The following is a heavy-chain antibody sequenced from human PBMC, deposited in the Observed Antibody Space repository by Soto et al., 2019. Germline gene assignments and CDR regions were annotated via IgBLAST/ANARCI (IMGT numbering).Heavy chain of an antibody. J-gene: IGHJ3*02. D-gene: IGHD2-15*01. V-gene: IGHV3-53*04. CDR2: IYSGGST. Sequence: EVQLVESGGGLVQPGGSLRLSCAASGFTVSSNYMSWVRQAPGKGLEWVSVIYSGGSTYYADSVKGRFTISRHNSKNTLYLQMNSLRAEDTAVYYCARSSGVVVPAARPPVPDIVVVVAAPLASDIRGQGTMVTVSS. CDR1: GFTVSSNY. CDR3: ARSSGVVVPAARPPVPDIVVVVAAPLASDI.